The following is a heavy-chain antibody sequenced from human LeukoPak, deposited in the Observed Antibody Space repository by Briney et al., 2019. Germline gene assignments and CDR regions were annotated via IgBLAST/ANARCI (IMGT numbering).Heavy chain of an antibody. V-gene: IGHV3-23*01. CDR1: GFTFSSYA. D-gene: IGHD3-22*01. CDR2: ISGSGGST. Sequence: AGGSLRLSCAASGFTFSSYAMTGVRQAPGKGLEWVSAISGSGGSTYYADSVKGRFTISRDNSKNTLYLQMNSLRAEDTAVYYCAKEDYYDSSGYYGPDYWGQGTLVTVSS. J-gene: IGHJ4*02. CDR3: AKEDYYDSSGYYGPDY.